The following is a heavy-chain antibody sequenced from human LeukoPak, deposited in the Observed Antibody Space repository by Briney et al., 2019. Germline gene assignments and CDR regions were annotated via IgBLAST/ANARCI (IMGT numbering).Heavy chain of an antibody. J-gene: IGHJ6*03. CDR2: ISSSGSYI. D-gene: IGHD3-3*01. V-gene: IGHV3-21*01. CDR1: AFTFSSYS. Sequence: GGSLRLSCVASAFTFSSYSMNWVRQAPGKGLEWVSSISSSGSYIYYADSVKGRFTISRDNAKNSLYLQMNSLRAEDTAVYYCARDYDFWSGYYYYYYMDVWGKGTTVTVSS. CDR3: ARDYDFWSGYYYYYYMDV.